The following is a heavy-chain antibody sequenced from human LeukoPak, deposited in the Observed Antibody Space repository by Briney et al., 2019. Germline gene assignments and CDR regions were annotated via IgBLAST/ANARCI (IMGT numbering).Heavy chain of an antibody. D-gene: IGHD3-22*01. J-gene: IGHJ4*02. CDR1: GFTFSSYA. Sequence: PGGSLRLSCAASGFTFSSYAMSWVRQAPGKGLEWVSVIYSGGSTYYADSVKGRFTISRDNSKNTLYLQMNSLRAEDTAVYYCARSDYYDSSALDYWGQGTLVTVSS. CDR2: IYSGGST. V-gene: IGHV3-53*01. CDR3: ARSDYYDSSALDY.